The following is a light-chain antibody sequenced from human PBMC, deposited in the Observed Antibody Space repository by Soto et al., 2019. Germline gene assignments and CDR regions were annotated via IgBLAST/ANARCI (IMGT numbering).Light chain of an antibody. Sequence: EIVMTQSPATLSVSPGEGATLSCRASQSVSGNLAWYQQKPGQAPRLLIYGASTRATGIPASFSGSGSGTDFTLIISSLQSEDFAVYYCQQYNKWPLTFGGGTMVEIK. J-gene: IGKJ4*01. CDR2: GAS. CDR1: QSVSGN. CDR3: QQYNKWPLT. V-gene: IGKV3-15*01.